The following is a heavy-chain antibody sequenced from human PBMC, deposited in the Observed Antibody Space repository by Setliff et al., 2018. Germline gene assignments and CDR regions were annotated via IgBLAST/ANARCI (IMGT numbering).Heavy chain of an antibody. CDR1: GFTFGDYA. CDR3: AREKQQLVLSDAFDI. D-gene: IGHD6-13*01. CDR2: IPYDGSNE. J-gene: IGHJ3*02. V-gene: IGHV3-30*04. Sequence: QAGGSLRLSCTASGFTFGDYAMSWVRQAPGKGLEWVGVIPYDGSNEYYGDSVKGRFTISRDNSRNTLYVHINSLRAEDTAVYYCAREKQQLVLSDAFDIWGQGTVVTVSS.